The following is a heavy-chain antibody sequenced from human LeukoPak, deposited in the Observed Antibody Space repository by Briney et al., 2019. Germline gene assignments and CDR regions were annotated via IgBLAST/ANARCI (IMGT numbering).Heavy chain of an antibody. CDR1: GFTLSSYE. CDR3: AKDMGSGDGYNSGGDAFDI. CDR2: ISWDGDST. V-gene: IGHV3-43*01. D-gene: IGHD5-24*01. J-gene: IGHJ3*02. Sequence: GGSLRLSCTASGFTLSSYEMSWIRQAPGKGLEWVSLISWDGDSTYYADSVKGRFTISRDNSKNSLYLQMNSLRTEDTALYYCAKDMGSGDGYNSGGDAFDIWGQGTMVTVSS.